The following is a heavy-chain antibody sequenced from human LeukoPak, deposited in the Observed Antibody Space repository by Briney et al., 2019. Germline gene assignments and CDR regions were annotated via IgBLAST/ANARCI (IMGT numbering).Heavy chain of an antibody. J-gene: IGHJ4*02. Sequence: GGSLRLSCAASGFTLSSYWMSWVRQAPGKGLEWVANIKQDGSEKYYVDSVKGRFTISRDNAKNSLYLQMNSLRAEDTAVYYCARDLYRIVVVPHYFDYWGQGTLVTVSS. CDR3: ARDLYRIVVVPHYFDY. D-gene: IGHD3-22*01. V-gene: IGHV3-7*01. CDR1: GFTLSSYW. CDR2: IKQDGSEK.